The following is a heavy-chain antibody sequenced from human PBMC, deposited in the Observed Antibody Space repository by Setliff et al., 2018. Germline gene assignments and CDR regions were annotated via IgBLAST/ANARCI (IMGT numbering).Heavy chain of an antibody. J-gene: IGHJ4*02. CDR3: ARSPPTSTYYDFWSGYSYYFDY. D-gene: IGHD3-3*01. CDR1: GYTFTTYG. Sequence: ASVKVSCKASGYTFTTYGISWVRQAPGQGLEWMGWISAYNGNTNYAQKLQGRVTITRDTSASTAYMELSRLTYEDTAVYYCARSPPTSTYYDFWSGYSYYFDYWGQGTLVTVSS. V-gene: IGHV1-18*01. CDR2: ISAYNGNT.